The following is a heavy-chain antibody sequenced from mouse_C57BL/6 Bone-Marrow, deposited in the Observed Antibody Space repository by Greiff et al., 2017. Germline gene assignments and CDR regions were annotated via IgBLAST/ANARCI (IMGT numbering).Heavy chain of an antibody. CDR1: GYTFTSYW. CDR2: IYPGSGST. CDR3: ARRHYGSSPYYFDY. V-gene: IGHV1-55*01. Sequence: VQLQQPGAELVKPGASVKMSCKASGYTFTSYWITWVKQRPGQGLEWIGDIYPGSGSTNYNEKFKSKATLTVDTSSSTAYMQLSSLTSEDSAVYYCARRHYGSSPYYFDYWGQVTTLTVSS. D-gene: IGHD1-1*01. J-gene: IGHJ2*01.